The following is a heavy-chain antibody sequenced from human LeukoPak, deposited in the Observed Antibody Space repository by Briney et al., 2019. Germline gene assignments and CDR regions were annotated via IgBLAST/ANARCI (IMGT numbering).Heavy chain of an antibody. V-gene: IGHV3-13*01. J-gene: IGHJ4*02. Sequence: GGSLRLSCAASGFTFSSYWMHWVRQATGKGLEWVSAIGTAGDTYYPGSVKGRFTISRENAKNSLYLQMNSLRAGDTAVYYCARAKSAHYSGSYAFDYWGQGTLVTVSS. CDR2: IGTAGDT. D-gene: IGHD1-26*01. CDR1: GFTFSSYW. CDR3: ARAKSAHYSGSYAFDY.